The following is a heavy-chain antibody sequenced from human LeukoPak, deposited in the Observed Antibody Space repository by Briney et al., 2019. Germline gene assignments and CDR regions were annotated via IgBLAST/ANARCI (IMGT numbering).Heavy chain of an antibody. V-gene: IGHV3-48*01. J-gene: IGHJ6*03. CDR2: ISSSSSTI. Sequence: PGGSLRLSCAASGFTFSSYSMNWVRQAPGKGLEWVSYISSSSSTIYYADSVKGRFTISRDNAKNSLYLQMNSLRAEDTAVYYCARVLGKNFYYYYYMDVWGKGTTVTVSS. D-gene: IGHD2/OR15-2a*01. CDR1: GFTFSSYS. CDR3: ARVLGKNFYYYYYMDV.